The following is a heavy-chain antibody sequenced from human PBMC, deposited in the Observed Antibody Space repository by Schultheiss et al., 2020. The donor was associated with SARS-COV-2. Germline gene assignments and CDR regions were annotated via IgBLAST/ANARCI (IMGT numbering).Heavy chain of an antibody. CDR3: ARNDLWGGSYYLDV. CDR1: GFTVSSNY. CDR2: IYSGGSI. Sequence: GGSLRLSCAASGFTVSSNYMSWVRQAPGKGLEWVSVIYSGGSIYYADSVKGRFTISRDNAKNSLYLQMNSLRAEDTAVYYCARNDLWGGSYYLDVWGKGTTVTVSS. D-gene: IGHD3-3*01. V-gene: IGHV3-53*01. J-gene: IGHJ6*03.